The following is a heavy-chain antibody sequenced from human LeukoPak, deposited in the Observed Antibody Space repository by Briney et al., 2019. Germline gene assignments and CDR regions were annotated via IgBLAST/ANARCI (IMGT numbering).Heavy chain of an antibody. Sequence: PGGSLRLSCAASGFTFSSYWMHWVRQAPGKGLVWVSRINSDGSSTSYADSVKGRFTISRDNAKNTLYLQMNSLRAEDTAVYYCASRLRFLEWAWAPDYYYYYMDVWGKGTKVTVSS. V-gene: IGHV3-74*01. D-gene: IGHD3-3*01. CDR2: INSDGSST. J-gene: IGHJ6*03. CDR1: GFTFSSYW. CDR3: ASRLRFLEWAWAPDYYYYYMDV.